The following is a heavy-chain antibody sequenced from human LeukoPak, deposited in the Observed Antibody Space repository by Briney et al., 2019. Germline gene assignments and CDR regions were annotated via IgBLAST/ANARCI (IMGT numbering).Heavy chain of an antibody. J-gene: IGHJ6*04. CDR3: AELGITMIGGV. Sequence: PGGSLRLSCAASGFIFNSYEMNWVRQAPGKGLEWVSYISGSTIYYADSVKGRFTISRDNAKNSLYLQMNSLRAEDTAVYYCAELGITMIGGVWGKGTTVTISS. D-gene: IGHD3-10*02. CDR1: GFIFNSYE. V-gene: IGHV3-48*03. CDR2: ISGSTI.